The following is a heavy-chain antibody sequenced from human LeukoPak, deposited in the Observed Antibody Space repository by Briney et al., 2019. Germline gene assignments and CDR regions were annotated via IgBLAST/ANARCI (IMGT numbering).Heavy chain of an antibody. J-gene: IGHJ4*02. CDR1: GFTLINDV. CDR3: ARDLYSYGYYYFDY. V-gene: IGHV3-33*01. Sequence: PGRALRLSCAATGFTLINDVMHRVGQAPGKGKEWVSVIWSDGGDKYYADSVKGRFTISRDNSKNTVYLQMNSLRAEDTAVYYCARDLYSYGYYYFDYWGQGTLVTVSS. D-gene: IGHD5-18*01. CDR2: IWSDGGDK.